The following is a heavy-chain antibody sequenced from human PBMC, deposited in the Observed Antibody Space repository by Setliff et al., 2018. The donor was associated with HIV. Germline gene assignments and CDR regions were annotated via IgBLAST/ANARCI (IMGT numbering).Heavy chain of an antibody. J-gene: IGHJ4*02. V-gene: IGHV4-39*01. D-gene: IGHD3-9*01. CDR3: ARQTWEYYNTLTGYYRSPKNFDS. CDR1: GGSINRSNYY. Sequence: SETLSLTCTVPGGSINRSNYYWGWIRQPPGKGLEWIGTISYTGSTYYDPSLKSRVTISLDTSKNQFFLKLSSVTAPDTAIYYCARQTWEYYNTLTGYYRSPKNFDSWGQGTLVTVSS. CDR2: ISYTGST.